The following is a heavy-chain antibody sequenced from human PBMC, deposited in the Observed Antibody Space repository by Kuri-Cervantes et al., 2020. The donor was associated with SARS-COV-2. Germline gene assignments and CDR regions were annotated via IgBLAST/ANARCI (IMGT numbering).Heavy chain of an antibody. CDR2: INPNSGGT. D-gene: IGHD3-10*01. V-gene: IGHV1-2*04. J-gene: IGHJ6*02. Sequence: ASVKVSCKASGYTFSDYYIYWVRQAPGQGLEWMGWINPNSGGTNYAQKFQGWVTMTRDTSIDTAYMELSRLRSDDMAVYYCARGMVRGIIQYYYYPVDVWGQGTTVTVSS. CDR3: ARGMVRGIIQYYYYPVDV. CDR1: GYTFSDYY.